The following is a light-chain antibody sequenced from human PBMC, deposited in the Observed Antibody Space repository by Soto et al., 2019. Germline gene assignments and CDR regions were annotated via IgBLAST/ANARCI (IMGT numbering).Light chain of an antibody. CDR1: QTISSW. CDR3: QHYNSYSEA. J-gene: IGKJ1*01. V-gene: IGKV1-5*03. CDR2: KAS. Sequence: DIPMTQSPSTLSGSVGDRVTITCRASQTISSWLAWYQQKPGKAPKLLIYKASTLKGGVPSRFSGSGSGTECLLTISSLQPDDFATYYCQHYNSYSEAFGQGTKVELK.